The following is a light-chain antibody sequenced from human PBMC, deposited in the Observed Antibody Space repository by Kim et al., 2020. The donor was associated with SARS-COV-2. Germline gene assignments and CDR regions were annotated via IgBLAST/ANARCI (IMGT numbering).Light chain of an antibody. CDR2: EDN. Sequence: VTTSCTRSSGSIASNYVQWYQQRPGSAPTTVIYEDNQRPSGVPDRFSGSIDSSSNSASLTISGLKTEDEADYYCQSYDSSNQDVVFGGGTQLTVL. J-gene: IGLJ2*01. V-gene: IGLV6-57*03. CDR3: QSYDSSNQDVV. CDR1: SGSIASNY.